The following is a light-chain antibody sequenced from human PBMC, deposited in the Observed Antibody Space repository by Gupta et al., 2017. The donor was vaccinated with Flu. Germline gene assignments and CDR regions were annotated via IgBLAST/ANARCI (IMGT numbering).Light chain of an antibody. CDR2: KAS. J-gene: IGKJ1*01. V-gene: IGKV1-5*03. CDR3: QQYYTYSRT. Sequence: DIQMTQSPSTLSASIGDRVTITCRASHNISIWLAWYQQKPGKAPKLLIYKASTLESGVPSRFRGSGSGAEFTLTIDSLQSDDFASYYCQQYYTYSRTFGPGTKVDVK. CDR1: HNISIW.